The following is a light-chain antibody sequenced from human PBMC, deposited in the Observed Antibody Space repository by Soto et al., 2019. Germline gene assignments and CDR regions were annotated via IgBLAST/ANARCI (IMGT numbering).Light chain of an antibody. Sequence: EIVLTQSPGTLSLSPGERATLSCRASQSDSSSYLAWYQQKPGQAPRLLIYGASTRATGIPDRFSGSGSATDFTLTISRLEPEDFAVYYCQQYGRSQTFGQGTKVEIK. CDR3: QQYGRSQT. V-gene: IGKV3-20*01. CDR2: GAS. J-gene: IGKJ1*01. CDR1: QSDSSSY.